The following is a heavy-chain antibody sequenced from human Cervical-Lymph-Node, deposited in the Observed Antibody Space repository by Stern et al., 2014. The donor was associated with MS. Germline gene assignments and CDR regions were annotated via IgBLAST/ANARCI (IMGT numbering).Heavy chain of an antibody. CDR3: ATYYYGSGIDY. V-gene: IGHV4-4*02. CDR1: GGSISSSNW. Sequence: QVQLQESGPGLVKPSGTLSLTCAVSGGSISSSNWWSWVRPPPGQGLEGMGEIVHSGSSNYSPSLKCRVTRSVDKSKNQFSLKLRSVTAADTAVYYCATYYYGSGIDYWGQGTLVTVSS. CDR2: IVHSGSS. D-gene: IGHD3-10*01. J-gene: IGHJ4*02.